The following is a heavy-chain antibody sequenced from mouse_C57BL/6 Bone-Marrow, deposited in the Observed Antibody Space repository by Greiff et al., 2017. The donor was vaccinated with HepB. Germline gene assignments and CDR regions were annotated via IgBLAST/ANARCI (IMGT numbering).Heavy chain of an antibody. CDR3: ARNVYYYFDY. CDR1: GFSLTSYA. Sequence: VKLVESGPGLVAPSQSLSITCTVSGFSLTSYAISWVRQPPGEGLEGLGVIWTGGGTNYNSALKSRLSISKDNSKSHVFLKMNSLQTDDTARYYCARNVYYYFDYWGQGTTLTVSS. CDR2: IWTGGGT. V-gene: IGHV2-9-1*01. J-gene: IGHJ2*01. D-gene: IGHD2-1*01.